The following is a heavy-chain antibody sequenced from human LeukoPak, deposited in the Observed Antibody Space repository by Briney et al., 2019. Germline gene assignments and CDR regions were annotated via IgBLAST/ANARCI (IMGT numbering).Heavy chain of an antibody. V-gene: IGHV3-74*01. CDR1: SLTSNTYW. D-gene: IGHD2/OR15-2a*01. CDR3: ARSRGQYCSRTTCYTGPFEI. J-gene: IGHJ3*02. CDR2: INIDGSYT. Sequence: GGSLRLSCGASSLTSNTYWMHWVRQAPGKGPMWVSRINIDGSYTSYADAVKGRFTMSRDNAKNSLFLQMNSLSVEDTAVYYCARSRGQYCSRTTCYTGPFEIWGQGTMVTVSS.